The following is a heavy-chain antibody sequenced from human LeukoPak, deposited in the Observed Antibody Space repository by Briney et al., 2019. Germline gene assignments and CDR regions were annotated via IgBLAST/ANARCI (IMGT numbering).Heavy chain of an antibody. J-gene: IGHJ3*02. CDR2: IYYSGNT. D-gene: IGHD2-15*01. V-gene: IGHV4-59*01. CDR1: GGSISSYY. CDR3: ARSYCGGGSCGAFDI. Sequence: KPSETLSLTCTVSGGSISSYYWSWIRQPPGKGLEWIGYIYYSGNTNYNPSLKSRVTISVDTSKNQSSLRLSSVTAADTAVYYCARSYCGGGSCGAFDIWGQGTMVTVSS.